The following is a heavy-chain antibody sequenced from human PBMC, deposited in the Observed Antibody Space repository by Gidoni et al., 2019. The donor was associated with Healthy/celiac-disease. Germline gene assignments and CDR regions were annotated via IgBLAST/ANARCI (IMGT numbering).Heavy chain of an antibody. CDR3: ARDTVEYYDSSGYREYYYYGMDV. J-gene: IGHJ6*02. CDR1: GFTVSTNY. V-gene: IGHV3-66*01. CDR2: IDSGGST. Sequence: EVQLVESGGGLVQPGGSLRLSCAASGFTVSTNYMSWVRQAPGKGLGWVSVIDSGGSTYYADSVKGRFTISRDNSKNTLYLQMNSLRAEDTAVYYCARDTVEYYDSSGYREYYYYGMDVWGQGTTVTVSS. D-gene: IGHD3-22*01.